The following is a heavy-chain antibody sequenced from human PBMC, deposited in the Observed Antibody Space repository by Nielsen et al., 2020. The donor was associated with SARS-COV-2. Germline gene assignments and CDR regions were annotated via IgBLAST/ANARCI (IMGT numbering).Heavy chain of an antibody. Sequence: SETLSITCTVSGCSISIYYWRRIRQPPGKGLDCIGYIYYSGSTNYNPPLKSRVTISVDTSKNQFSLKLSSVTAADTAVYYCARRGWLRGYFDYWGQGTLVTVSS. J-gene: IGHJ4*02. V-gene: IGHV4-59*08. D-gene: IGHD5-18*01. CDR2: IYYSGST. CDR3: ARRGWLRGYFDY. CDR1: GCSISIYY.